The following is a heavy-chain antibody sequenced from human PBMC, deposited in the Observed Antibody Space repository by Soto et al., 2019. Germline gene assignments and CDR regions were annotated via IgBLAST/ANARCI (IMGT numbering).Heavy chain of an antibody. D-gene: IGHD3-22*01. CDR2: ISAYNGNT. CDR1: GYTFTSYG. V-gene: IGHV1-18*04. CDR3: ARDRPTYYYDSSGYLGGRDYYYYYGMDV. J-gene: IGHJ6*02. Sequence: QVQLVQSGAEVKKPGASVKVSCKASGYTFTSYGISWVRQAPGQGLEWMGWISAYNGNTNYAQKLQGRVTMTTDTSTSTAYMELRSLRSDDTAVYYFARDRPTYYYDSSGYLGGRDYYYYYGMDVWGQGTTVTVSS.